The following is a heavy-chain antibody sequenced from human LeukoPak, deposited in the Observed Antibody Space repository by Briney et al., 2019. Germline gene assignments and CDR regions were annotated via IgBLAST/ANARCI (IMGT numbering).Heavy chain of an antibody. D-gene: IGHD5-18*01. CDR2: IYYSGST. CDR3: ARGYSYGHKAGYNWFDP. V-gene: IGHV4-59*01. CDR1: VGSISSYY. J-gene: IGHJ5*02. Sequence: SETLSLTCTVSVGSISSYYWSWIRQPPGKGLEWIGYIYYSGSTNYNPSLKSRVTISVDTSKNQFSLKLSSVTAADTAVYYCARGYSYGHKAGYNWFDPWGQGTLVTVSS.